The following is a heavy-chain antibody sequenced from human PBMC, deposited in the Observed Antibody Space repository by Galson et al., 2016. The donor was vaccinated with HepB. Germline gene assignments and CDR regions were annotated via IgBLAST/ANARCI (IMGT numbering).Heavy chain of an antibody. D-gene: IGHD6-19*01. CDR1: GFNFSSYA. Sequence: SLRLSCAASGFNFSSYAMHWVRQAPGKGLEWMAAIWYDGSNKYYADSVKGRLTISRDNSKSTLYLQMNSLRAGDTAIYYWAKHQGSGWFSQFDYWGQGSLVIVSS. CDR2: IWYDGSNK. V-gene: IGHV3-33*03. CDR3: AKHQGSGWFSQFDY. J-gene: IGHJ4*02.